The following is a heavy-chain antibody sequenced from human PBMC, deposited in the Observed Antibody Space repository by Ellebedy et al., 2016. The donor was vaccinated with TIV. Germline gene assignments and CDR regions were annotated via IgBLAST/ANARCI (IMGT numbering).Heavy chain of an antibody. V-gene: IGHV1-69*13. Sequence: ASVKVSCKASGGTFSSYAISWVRQAPGQGLEWMGGIIPIFGTANYAQKFQGRVTITADESTSTAYMELSSLRSEDTAVYYCARDRFSDSGYSDAFDIWGQGTMVTVSS. CDR3: ARDRFSDSGYSDAFDI. D-gene: IGHD5-12*01. CDR1: GGTFSSYA. J-gene: IGHJ3*02. CDR2: IIPIFGTA.